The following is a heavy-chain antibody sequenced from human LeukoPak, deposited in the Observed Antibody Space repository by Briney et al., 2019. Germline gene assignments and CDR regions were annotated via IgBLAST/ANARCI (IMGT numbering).Heavy chain of an antibody. J-gene: IGHJ4*02. Sequence: KASETLSLTCSVSGGSISSSSSYWGWIRQPPGKGLEWIGSIYYSGSSFDNPALKSRVTISVDTSKNQFSLKLSSVTAADTAVYYCARDNIVVVAATKAYYFDYWGQGTLVTVSS. D-gene: IGHD2-15*01. CDR3: ARDNIVVVAATKAYYFDY. V-gene: IGHV4-39*02. CDR1: GGSISSSSSY. CDR2: IYYSGSS.